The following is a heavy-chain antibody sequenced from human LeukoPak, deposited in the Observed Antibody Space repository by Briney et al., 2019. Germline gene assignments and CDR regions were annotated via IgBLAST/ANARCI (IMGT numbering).Heavy chain of an antibody. Sequence: PSETLSLTCAVYGGSFSGYYWRWLRQPRGKGLEWVGEINHSGRTNYNPSLKSRVTISVDTSKNQFSLKLSSVTAADTAVYYCARWSAAYYYGSGSYFYWGQGTLGTVS. CDR2: INHSGRT. V-gene: IGHV4-34*01. CDR3: ARWSAAYYYGSGSYFY. D-gene: IGHD3-10*01. J-gene: IGHJ4*02. CDR1: GGSFSGYY.